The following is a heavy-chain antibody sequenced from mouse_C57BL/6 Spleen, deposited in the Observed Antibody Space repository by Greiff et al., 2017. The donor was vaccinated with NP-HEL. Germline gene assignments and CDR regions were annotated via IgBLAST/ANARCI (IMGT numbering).Heavy chain of an antibody. Sequence: QVQLQQPGAELVMPGASVKLSCKASGYTFTSYWMHWVKQRPGQGLEWIGEIDPSDSYTNYNQKFKGKSTLTVDKSSSTAYMQLSSLTSEDSAVYYCARSRSSYPFDYWGQSTTLTVSS. V-gene: IGHV1-69*01. CDR2: IDPSDSYT. CDR3: ARSRSSYPFDY. J-gene: IGHJ2*01. CDR1: GYTFTSYW. D-gene: IGHD1-1*01.